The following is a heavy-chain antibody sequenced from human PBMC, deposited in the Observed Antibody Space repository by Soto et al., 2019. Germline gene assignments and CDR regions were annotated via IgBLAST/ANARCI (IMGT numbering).Heavy chain of an antibody. CDR2: ISSSGSTI. Sequence: GGSLRLSCAASGFTFSDYYMSWIRQAPGKGLEWVSYISSSGSTIYYADPVKGRFTISRDNAKNSLYLQMNSLRAEDTAVYYCAGNVYGSGTPRPFDYWGQGTLVTVSS. J-gene: IGHJ4*02. CDR3: AGNVYGSGTPRPFDY. D-gene: IGHD3-10*01. CDR1: GFTFSDYY. V-gene: IGHV3-11*01.